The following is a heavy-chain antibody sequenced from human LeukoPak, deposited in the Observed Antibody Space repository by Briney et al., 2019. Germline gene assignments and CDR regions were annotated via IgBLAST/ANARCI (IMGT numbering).Heavy chain of an antibody. D-gene: IGHD3-22*01. CDR2: ISHDGSDE. CDR3: AKVNYYDSSGYLDY. Sequence: RGSLRLSCAASGFTFRSYGMHWVRQAPGKGLEWVAVISHDGSDEYYADSVKGRFTISRDNSKNTLYLQMNSLRAEDTAVYYCAKVNYYDSSGYLDYWGQGTLVTVAS. CDR1: GFTFRSYG. J-gene: IGHJ4*02. V-gene: IGHV3-30*18.